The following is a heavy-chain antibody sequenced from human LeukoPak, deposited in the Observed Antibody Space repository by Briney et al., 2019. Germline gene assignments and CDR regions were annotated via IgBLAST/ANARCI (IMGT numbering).Heavy chain of an antibody. CDR2: INPNSGGT. Sequence: ASVKVCCKASGYTFTGYYMHWVRQAPGQGLEWMGWINPNSGGTNYAQKFQGRVTMTRDTSISTAYMELSRLRSDDTAVYYCARMYYYDSSGYYHDAFDIWGQGTMVTVSS. V-gene: IGHV1-2*02. CDR1: GYTFTGYY. J-gene: IGHJ3*02. CDR3: ARMYYYDSSGYYHDAFDI. D-gene: IGHD3-22*01.